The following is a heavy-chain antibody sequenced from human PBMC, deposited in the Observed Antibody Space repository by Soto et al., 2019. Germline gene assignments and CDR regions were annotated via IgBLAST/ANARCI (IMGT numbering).Heavy chain of an antibody. V-gene: IGHV2-5*02. J-gene: IGHJ4*02. CDR1: GFSLSTSGVG. CDR3: AHSLIPNWGSRGAFDY. Sequence: SGPTLVNPTQPLTLTCTFSGFSLSTSGVGVGWIRQPPGKALEWLALIYWDDDKHYSPSLKSRLTITKDTSKNQVVLTMTNMDPVDTATYYCAHSLIPNWGSRGAFDYWGQGTLVTVSS. CDR2: IYWDDDK. D-gene: IGHD7-27*01.